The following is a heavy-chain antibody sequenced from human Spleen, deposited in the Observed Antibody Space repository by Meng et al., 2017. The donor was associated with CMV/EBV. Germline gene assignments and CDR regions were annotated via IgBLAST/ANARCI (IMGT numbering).Heavy chain of an antibody. J-gene: IGHJ4*02. D-gene: IGHD4-17*01. CDR1: GYTFANNY. CDR3: ARDLTYGTGDCFDY. V-gene: IGHV1-46*01. Sequence: KAYGYTFANNYVHWVRQAPGQGLEWMGMINPSTSTTTYAQKFQGRVTLTRDTSTSTVYMELSTLRSEDTAVYYCARDLTYGTGDCFDYWGQGTLVTVSS. CDR2: INPSTSTT.